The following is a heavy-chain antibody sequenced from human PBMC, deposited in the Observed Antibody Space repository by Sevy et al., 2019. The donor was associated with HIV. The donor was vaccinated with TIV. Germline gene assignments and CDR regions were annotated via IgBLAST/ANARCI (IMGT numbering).Heavy chain of an antibody. Sequence: WGSLILSCAASGFTFTSDYMHWVRQPPGKGLVWVSHINTDGKIIRYADSVKGRFTTSRDNAKNTLYLQMNSLRAEDTAVYYCARGSRGTFGSWGQGTLVTVSS. V-gene: IGHV3-74*01. CDR2: INTDGKII. J-gene: IGHJ4*02. CDR3: ARGSRGTFGS. CDR1: GFTFTSDY. D-gene: IGHD1-26*01.